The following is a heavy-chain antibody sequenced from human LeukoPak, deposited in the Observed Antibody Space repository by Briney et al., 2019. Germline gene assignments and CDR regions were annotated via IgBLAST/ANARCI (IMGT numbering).Heavy chain of an antibody. CDR1: GFTFGSYW. V-gene: IGHV3-33*08. CDR2: IWYDGSDK. D-gene: IGHD1-26*01. J-gene: IGHJ4*02. CDR3: ARVPDSGSTLDY. Sequence: GGSLRLSCAASGFTFGSYWMSWVRQAPGKGLEWVAVIWYDGSDKYYTDSVKGRFTISRDNSKNTLYLQMNSLRAEDTAVYYCARVPDSGSTLDYWGQGTLVTVSS.